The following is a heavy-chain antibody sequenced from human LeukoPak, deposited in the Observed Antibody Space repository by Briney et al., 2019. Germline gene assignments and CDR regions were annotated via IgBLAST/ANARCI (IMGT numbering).Heavy chain of an antibody. V-gene: IGHV3-23*01. Sequence: GGSLRLSCGASGFTFSNYAMSWVRQAPGKGLESVSDISCSVMYTAYAASVMGRFNISRDNSRNTLPLQMSSLRAEDTAVYYCARADRYGTTWYGRVGHWGQGILVTVSS. CDR2: ISCSVMYT. D-gene: IGHD6-13*01. CDR1: GFTFSNYA. J-gene: IGHJ4*02. CDR3: ARADRYGTTWYGRVGH.